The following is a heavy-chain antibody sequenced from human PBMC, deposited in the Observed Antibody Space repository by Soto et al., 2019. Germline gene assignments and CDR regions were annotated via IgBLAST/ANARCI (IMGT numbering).Heavy chain of an antibody. V-gene: IGHV3-49*04. D-gene: IGHD2-2*01. J-gene: IGHJ6*02. CDR2: IRSKAYGGTT. Sequence: SLRLSCTASGFTFGDYAMSWVRQAPGKGLEWVGFIRSKAYGGTTEYAASVKGRFTISRDDSKSIAYLQMNSLKTEDTAVYYCTRGYCSSTSCPYSYYYYGMDVWGQGTTVTVSS. CDR3: TRGYCSSTSCPYSYYYYGMDV. CDR1: GFTFGDYA.